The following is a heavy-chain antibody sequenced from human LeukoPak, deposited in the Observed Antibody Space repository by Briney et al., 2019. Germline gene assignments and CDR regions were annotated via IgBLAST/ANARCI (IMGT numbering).Heavy chain of an antibody. CDR3: ARGPYYYDSSGYFGLFYYYYMDV. CDR1: GFTFSSYA. V-gene: IGHV3-23*01. D-gene: IGHD3-22*01. J-gene: IGHJ6*03. CDR2: IGGTGVRT. Sequence: GGSLRLSCASSGFTFSSYAMSWVRQAPGKGLEWVSTIGGTGVRTYYADSVKGRFTISRDNAKNSLYLQMNSLRAEDTALYYCARGPYYYDSSGYFGLFYYYYMDVWGKGTTVTVSS.